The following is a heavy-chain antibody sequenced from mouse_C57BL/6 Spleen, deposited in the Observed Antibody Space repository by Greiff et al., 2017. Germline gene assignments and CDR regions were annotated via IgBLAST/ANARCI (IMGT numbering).Heavy chain of an antibody. CDR1: GYAFSSYW. V-gene: IGHV1-80*01. J-gene: IGHJ2*01. Sequence: VQLQQPGAELVKPGASVKISCKASGYAFSSYWLNWVKQRPGTGLEWLGQLYPGDGETNYNGKFKGKATLPADQSSSTAYMQLSSLTFEVSAVYFCARIYYGHLEDWGQCTTLTVSS. CDR3: ARIYYGHLED. CDR2: LYPGDGET. D-gene: IGHD2-1*01.